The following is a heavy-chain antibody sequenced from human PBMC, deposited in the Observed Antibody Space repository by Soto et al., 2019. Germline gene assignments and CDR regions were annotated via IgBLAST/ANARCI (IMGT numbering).Heavy chain of an antibody. V-gene: IGHV3-30*18. Sequence: GGSLRLSCAASGFSFSNYGIHWVRQAPGKGLEWVAFISFDGTNTYYTDYLRGRFTISRDNSKNTVYLQLNSLTAEDTAVYYCAKEPHNFTWYGSTGVDVWGQGTTVTVSS. CDR2: ISFDGTNT. CDR3: AKEPHNFTWYGSTGVDV. J-gene: IGHJ6*02. CDR1: GFSFSNYG. D-gene: IGHD6-13*01.